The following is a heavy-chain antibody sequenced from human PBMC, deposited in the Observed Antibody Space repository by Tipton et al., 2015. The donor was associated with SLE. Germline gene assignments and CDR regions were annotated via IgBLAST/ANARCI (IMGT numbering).Heavy chain of an antibody. J-gene: IGHJ3*02. CDR3: ARDQGDIVSAFDI. CDR2: IYYSGST. Sequence: TLSLTCTVSGGSISSSSYYWGWIRQPPGKGLEWIGYIYYSGSTNYNPSLKSRVTISVDTSKNQFSLKLSSVTAADTAVYYCARDQGDIVSAFDIWGQGTMVTVSS. D-gene: IGHD2-15*01. CDR1: GGSISSSSYY. V-gene: IGHV4-61*01.